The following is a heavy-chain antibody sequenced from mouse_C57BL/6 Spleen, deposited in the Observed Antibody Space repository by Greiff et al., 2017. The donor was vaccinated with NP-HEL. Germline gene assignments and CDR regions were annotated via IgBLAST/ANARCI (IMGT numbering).Heavy chain of an antibody. CDR1: GFNIKDDY. V-gene: IGHV14-4*01. CDR3: TRGRTTVVGGRYFDV. J-gene: IGHJ1*03. D-gene: IGHD1-1*01. CDR2: IDPENGDT. Sequence: DVKLVESGAELVRPGASVKLSCTASGFNIKDDYMHWVKQRPEQGLEWIGWIDPENGDTEYASKFQGKATITADTSSNTAYLQLSSLTSEDTAVYYCTRGRTTVVGGRYFDVWGTGTTVTVSS.